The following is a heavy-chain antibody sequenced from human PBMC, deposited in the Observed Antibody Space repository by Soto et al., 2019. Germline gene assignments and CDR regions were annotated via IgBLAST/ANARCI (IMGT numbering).Heavy chain of an antibody. CDR2: IDPSDSYT. CDR1: GYSFIDYR. J-gene: IGHJ6*02. CDR3: AGGGITMGRSGMDV. V-gene: IGHV5-10-1*01. D-gene: IGHD3-10*01. Sequence: PGESLKISCKGFGYSFIDYRINWVRQMPGKGLEWMGRIDPSDSYTDYSPSFQGHVSMTADESISTAFLQWSSLKASDTAMYYCAGGGITMGRSGMDVWGRGTTVTVSS.